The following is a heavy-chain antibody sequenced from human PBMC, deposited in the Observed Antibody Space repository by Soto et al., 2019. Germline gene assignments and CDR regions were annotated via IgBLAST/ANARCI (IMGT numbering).Heavy chain of an antibody. CDR2: ISGSGGST. D-gene: IGHD5-18*01. CDR3: AKDLSPYTYVFHYGMDV. V-gene: IGHV3-23*01. Sequence: GGSLRLSCTASGFTFSSYAMSWVRQAPRKGLEWVSTISGSGGSTNYADSVKGRFTIFRDNSKNTLYLQMNSLRAEDTAVYYCAKDLSPYTYVFHYGMDVWGQGTTVTVSS. J-gene: IGHJ6*02. CDR1: GFTFSSYA.